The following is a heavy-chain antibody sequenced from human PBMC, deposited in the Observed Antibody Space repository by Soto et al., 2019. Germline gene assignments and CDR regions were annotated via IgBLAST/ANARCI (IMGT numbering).Heavy chain of an antibody. CDR3: AREVSHSSGWSDYYYYGMDV. Sequence: PSPTLSLTCAISGDSVSSNSAAWNWIRQSPSRGLEWLGRTYYRSKWYNDYAVSVKSRITINPDTSKNQFSLQLNSVTPEDTAVYYCAREVSHSSGWSDYYYYGMDVWGQGTTVTVS. CDR1: GDSVSSNSAA. CDR2: TYYRSKWYN. D-gene: IGHD6-19*01. V-gene: IGHV6-1*01. J-gene: IGHJ6*02.